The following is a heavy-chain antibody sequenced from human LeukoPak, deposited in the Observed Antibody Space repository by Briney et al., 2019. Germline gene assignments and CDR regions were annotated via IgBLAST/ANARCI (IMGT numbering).Heavy chain of an antibody. J-gene: IGHJ5*02. CDR1: GGSISISSYY. Sequence: SETLSLTCTVSGGSISISSYYWSWIRQPAGKGLEWIGRIYTSGSTNYNPSLRSRVTMSVDTSKNQFSLKLSSVTAADTAVYYCARGQPYSKPKNWFDPWGQGTLVTVSS. V-gene: IGHV4-4*07. CDR3: ARGQPYSKPKNWFDP. D-gene: IGHD4-4*01. CDR2: IYTSGST.